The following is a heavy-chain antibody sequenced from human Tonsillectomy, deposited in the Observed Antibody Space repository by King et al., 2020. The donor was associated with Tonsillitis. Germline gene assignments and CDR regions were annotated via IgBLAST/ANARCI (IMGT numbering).Heavy chain of an antibody. CDR2: INSDGSST. V-gene: IGHV3-74*01. J-gene: IGHJ4*02. Sequence: VQLVESGGGLVQPGGSLRLSCAASGFTFSSYWMHWVRQAPGKGLVWVSRINSDGSSTSYADSVKGRFTISRDNAKNTLYLQMNRLRAEDTAVYYCARVPRGYSYGYDYWGQGTLVTVSS. CDR1: GFTFSSYW. D-gene: IGHD5-18*01. CDR3: ARVPRGYSYGYDY.